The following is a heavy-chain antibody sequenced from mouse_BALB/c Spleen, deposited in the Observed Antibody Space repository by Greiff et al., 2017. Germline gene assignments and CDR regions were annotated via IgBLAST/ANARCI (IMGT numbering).Heavy chain of an antibody. CDR2: IDPANGNT. J-gene: IGHJ2*01. CDR3: TRERDYGSSPLDY. D-gene: IGHD1-1*01. Sequence: EVQLQQSGAELVKPGASVKLSCTASGFNIKDTYMHWVKQRPEQGLEWIGRIDPANGNTKYDPKFQGKATITADTSSNTAYLQLSSLTSEDTAVYYCTRERDYGSSPLDYWGQGTTLTVSS. V-gene: IGHV14-3*02. CDR1: GFNIKDTY.